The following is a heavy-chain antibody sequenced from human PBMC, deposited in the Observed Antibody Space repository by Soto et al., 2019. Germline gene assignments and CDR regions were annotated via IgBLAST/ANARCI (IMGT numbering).Heavy chain of an antibody. CDR2: VSGSGNSA. CDR1: GFSFDSYG. V-gene: IGHV3-23*01. CDR3: AKDASSANTYCRDRSYHYGMDV. Sequence: GGTLGLSCTASGFSFDSYGMNWVRQAPGKGLEWVSVVSGSGNSADYADSVKGRFTISRDNSKNTLYLQMNSLRAEDTAVYYCAKDASSANTYCRDRSYHYGMDVWGQGTTVTVSS. D-gene: IGHD2-15*01. J-gene: IGHJ6*02.